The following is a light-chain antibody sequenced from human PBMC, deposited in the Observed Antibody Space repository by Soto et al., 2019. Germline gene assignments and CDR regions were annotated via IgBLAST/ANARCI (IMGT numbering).Light chain of an antibody. Sequence: SYELIQPPSVSVAPGKTASITCGGNNIGSESVHWYQQKPGQAPVLVIYYDSDRPAGIPERLSGAKSGNTATLTITRVDAGEEADYYCQVWNTTSNHPVFGTGTKLTVL. CDR1: NIGSES. V-gene: IGLV3-21*04. CDR2: YDS. CDR3: QVWNTTSNHPV. J-gene: IGLJ1*01.